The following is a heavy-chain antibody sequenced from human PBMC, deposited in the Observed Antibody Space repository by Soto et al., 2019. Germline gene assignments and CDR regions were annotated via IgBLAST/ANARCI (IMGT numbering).Heavy chain of an antibody. CDR2: IYNSGST. CDR3: AAFLGAHWYFDL. Sequence: SETLSLTCTVSGGSFSSGRYYWSWMRQPPGMGLEWIGYIYNSGSTFYSPSLKSRVTRSVDTSKNQFSLKLSSVTAADTAVYYCAAFLGAHWYFDLWGRGTLVTVS. D-gene: IGHD1-26*01. CDR1: GGSFSSGRYY. V-gene: IGHV4-30-4*01. J-gene: IGHJ2*01.